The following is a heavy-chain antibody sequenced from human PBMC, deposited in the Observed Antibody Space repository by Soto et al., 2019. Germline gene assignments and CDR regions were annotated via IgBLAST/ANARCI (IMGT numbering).Heavy chain of an antibody. CDR3: AKDRIYYDSSGYY. D-gene: IGHD3-22*01. Sequence: GESLKISCAASGFTFSSYAMSWVRQAPGKGLEWVSAISGSGGSTYYADSVKGRFTISRDNSKNTLYLQMNSLRAEDTAVYYCAKDRIYYDSSGYYWGQGTLVTVSS. J-gene: IGHJ4*02. CDR2: ISGSGGST. CDR1: GFTFSSYA. V-gene: IGHV3-23*01.